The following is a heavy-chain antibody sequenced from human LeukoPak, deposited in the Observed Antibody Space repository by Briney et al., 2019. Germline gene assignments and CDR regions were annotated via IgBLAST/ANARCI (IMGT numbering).Heavy chain of an antibody. CDR3: ARVTGYYDHFDY. CDR1: GFTFSSYE. Sequence: PGGSLRLSCAASGFTFSSYEMNWVRQAPGKGLEWVSYISSSGSTIYYADSVKGRFTISRDNAKNSLYLQMNSLRAEDTAVYYCARVTGYYDHFDYWGQGTLVTVSS. CDR2: ISSSGSTI. J-gene: IGHJ4*02. D-gene: IGHD1-14*01. V-gene: IGHV3-48*03.